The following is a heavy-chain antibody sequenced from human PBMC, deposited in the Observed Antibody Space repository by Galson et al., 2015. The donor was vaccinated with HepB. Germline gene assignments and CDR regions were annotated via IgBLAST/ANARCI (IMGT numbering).Heavy chain of an antibody. CDR3: ARAQNPYFYYGMDV. CDR2: MSLDGSTN. D-gene: IGHD2/OR15-2a*01. Sequence: SLRLSCAASGFTFIMSPIHWVRQAPGRGLEWVAFMSLDGSTNYFADSVKGRFTISGDNSKNTMYLQMNRLRIEDTAVYYCARAQNPYFYYGMDVWGQGTTVTVSS. V-gene: IGHV3-30*04. J-gene: IGHJ6*02. CDR1: GFTFIMSP.